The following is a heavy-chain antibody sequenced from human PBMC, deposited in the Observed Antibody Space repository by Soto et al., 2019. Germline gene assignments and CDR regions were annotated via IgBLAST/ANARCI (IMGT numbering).Heavy chain of an antibody. D-gene: IGHD2-2*01. CDR3: VRDCGSTSCHAVKGVNYYYYAMDG. V-gene: IGHV3-48*01. J-gene: IGHJ6*02. CDR1: GFTFSVYS. CDR2: ISGSSSSI. Sequence: GGSLRLSCAASGFTFSVYSINWVRQAPGRGLEWVSYISGSSSSIYFADSVKGRFTISRDNAKNSLYLQMNSLRVEDTAVYYCVRDCGSTSCHAVKGVNYYYYAMDGWGQGTTVTVSS.